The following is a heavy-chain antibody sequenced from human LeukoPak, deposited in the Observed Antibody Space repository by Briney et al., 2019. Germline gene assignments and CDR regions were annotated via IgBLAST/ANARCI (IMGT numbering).Heavy chain of an antibody. CDR1: GYTFTSYA. CDR2: INTNTGNP. J-gene: IGHJ5*02. V-gene: IGHV7-4-1*01. Sequence: ASVKVSCKASGYTFTSYAMNWVRQAPGQGLEWMGWINTNTGNPTYAQGFTGRFVFSLDTSVSTAYLQICSLKAEDTAVYYCAKDQYYYDSSGYYEWFDPWGQGTLVTVSS. D-gene: IGHD3-22*01. CDR3: AKDQYYYDSSGYYEWFDP.